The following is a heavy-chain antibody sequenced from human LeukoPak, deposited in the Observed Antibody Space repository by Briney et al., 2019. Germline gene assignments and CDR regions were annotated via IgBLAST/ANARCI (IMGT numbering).Heavy chain of an antibody. J-gene: IGHJ6*02. D-gene: IGHD6-13*01. V-gene: IGHV3-30*18. CDR1: GFTFSSYG. CDR2: ISYDGSNK. Sequence: GGSLRFSCAASGFTFSSYGMHWVRQAPGKGLEWVAVISYDGSNKYYADSVKGRFTISRDNSKNTLYLQMNSLRAEDTAVYYCAKGPSSSWYYYYYGMDVWGQGTTVTVSS. CDR3: AKGPSSSWYYYYYGMDV.